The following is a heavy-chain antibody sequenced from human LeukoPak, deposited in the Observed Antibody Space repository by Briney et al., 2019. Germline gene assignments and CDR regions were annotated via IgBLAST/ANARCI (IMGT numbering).Heavy chain of an antibody. CDR1: GFTFSSYS. V-gene: IGHV3-21*01. Sequence: GGSLRLSCAASGFTFSSYSMNWVRQAPGKGLDLVSSISSSSSYIFYADSVKGRFTISRDNAKNSLYLQMNSLRAEDTAVYYCARALGRGEDIVVVPAATISYYFDYWGQGALVTVSS. D-gene: IGHD2-2*01. J-gene: IGHJ4*02. CDR2: ISSSSSYI. CDR3: ARALGRGEDIVVVPAATISYYFDY.